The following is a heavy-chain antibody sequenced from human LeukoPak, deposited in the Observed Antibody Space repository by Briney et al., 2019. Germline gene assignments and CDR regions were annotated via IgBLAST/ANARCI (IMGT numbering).Heavy chain of an antibody. D-gene: IGHD4-23*01. V-gene: IGHV1-69*13. J-gene: IGHJ4*02. CDR2: IIPIFGTA. Sequence: GASVKVSCMASGGTFSSHTINWVRQAPGQGLEWMGGIIPIFGTANYAQKFQGRVTITAVESTSTAYMEVSSLRSEDTAVYYCARGWLAETMVVTPYNYWGQGTLVTVSS. CDR3: ARGWLAETMVVTPYNY. CDR1: GGTFSSHT.